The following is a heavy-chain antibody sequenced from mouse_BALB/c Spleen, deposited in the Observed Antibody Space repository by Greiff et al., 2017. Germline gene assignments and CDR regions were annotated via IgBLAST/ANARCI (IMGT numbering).Heavy chain of an antibody. CDR1: GYTFTSYW. Sequence: LQQPGSELVRPGASVKLSCKASGYTFTSYWMHWVKQRPGQGLEWIGNIYPGSGSTNYDEKFKSKATLTVDTSSSTAYMQLSSLTSEDSAVYYCTRGYGSLRAWFAYWGQGTLVTVSA. J-gene: IGHJ3*01. CDR2: IYPGSGST. CDR3: TRGYGSLRAWFAY. D-gene: IGHD1-1*01. V-gene: IGHV1S22*01.